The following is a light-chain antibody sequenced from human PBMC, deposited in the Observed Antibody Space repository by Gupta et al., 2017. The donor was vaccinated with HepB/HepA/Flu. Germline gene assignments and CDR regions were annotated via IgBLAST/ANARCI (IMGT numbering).Light chain of an antibody. CDR1: TGAVTSGHY. CDR3: LLSYSGARVV. CDR2: DTS. J-gene: IGLJ2*01. V-gene: IGLV7-46*01. Sequence: QAVATQESSLTVSLGGTLTLNCGPSTGAVTSGHYPYWFQQKPGQAPRTLIYDTSNKHSCTPARFSGSLLGGKAALTLAGAQPEDEAEYYCLLSYSGARVVFGGGTKLTVL.